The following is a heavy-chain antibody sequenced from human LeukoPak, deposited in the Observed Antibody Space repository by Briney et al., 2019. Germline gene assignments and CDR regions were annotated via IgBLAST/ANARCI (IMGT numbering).Heavy chain of an antibody. CDR2: IFYSGST. Sequence: SETLSLTCTVSGDSISSGVSYWGWIRQRPGKGLEWIAYIFYSGSTYYNPSLKSRVTISVDTSNNHFSLEVRSVTAVDTAVDFCARLHYNYYYMDVWGKGTPVTVSS. J-gene: IGHJ6*03. D-gene: IGHD1-14*01. V-gene: IGHV4-31*03. CDR3: ARLHYNYYYMDV. CDR1: GDSISSGVSY.